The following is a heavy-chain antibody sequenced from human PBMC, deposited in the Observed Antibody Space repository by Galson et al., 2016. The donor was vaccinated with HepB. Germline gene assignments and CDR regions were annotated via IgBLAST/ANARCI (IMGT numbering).Heavy chain of an antibody. J-gene: IGHJ4*02. CDR1: GFSISSYS. Sequence: SLRLSCAASGFSISSYSMNWVRQAPGKGLEWVSYISTGSTTIYYADSVKGRFTISRDNAKNSLYLQMNSLRDEDTAVYYCARDNSENLTGYGPCEHWGQGTLVTVSS. D-gene: IGHD3-9*01. CDR3: ARDNSENLTGYGPCEH. CDR2: ISTGSTTI. V-gene: IGHV3-48*02.